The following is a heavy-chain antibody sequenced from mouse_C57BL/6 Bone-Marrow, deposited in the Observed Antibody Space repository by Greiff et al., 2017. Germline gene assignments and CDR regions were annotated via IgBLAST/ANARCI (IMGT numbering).Heavy chain of an antibody. CDR2: IYPRSGNT. J-gene: IGHJ3*01. Sequence: VQLQEPGAELARPGASVKLSCKASGYTFTSYGISWVKQRPGQGLEWIGEIYPRSGNTYYNEKFKGKATLTADKSSSTAYMVLRSLTSEDSAVYFCARYKGFAYWGQGTLVTVSA. CDR1: GYTFTSYG. CDR3: ARYKGFAY. V-gene: IGHV1-81*01.